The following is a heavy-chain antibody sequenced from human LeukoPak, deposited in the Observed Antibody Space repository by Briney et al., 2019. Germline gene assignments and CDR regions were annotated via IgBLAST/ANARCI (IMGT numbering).Heavy chain of an antibody. CDR2: IGSSSRYI. J-gene: IGHJ4*02. D-gene: IGHD3-22*01. CDR1: GFTFNIYT. Sequence: GGPLRLSCAASGFTFNIYTMTWVRQAPGKGLEWVSSIGSSSRYIYYADSVKGRFTISRDNDKNSVYLQMNSLRAEDTAMYFCARVMGPHYFDTSGSSRASDYWGQGTLVTVSS. V-gene: IGHV3-21*04. CDR3: ARVMGPHYFDTSGSSRASDY.